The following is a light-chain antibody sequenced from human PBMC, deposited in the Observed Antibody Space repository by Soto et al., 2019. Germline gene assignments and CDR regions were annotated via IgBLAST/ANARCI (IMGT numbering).Light chain of an antibody. V-gene: IGKV1-39*01. CDR3: QQRYSTLT. CDR1: QSISSY. Sequence: DIQMTQSPSSLSASVGDRVTITCRASQSISSYLNWYQQKPGKAPKLLIYAASSLQSGVPSRFSGSGSGTDFTLTISSLQPEDFATYSCQQRYSTLTFGPGTKVDIK. J-gene: IGKJ3*01. CDR2: AAS.